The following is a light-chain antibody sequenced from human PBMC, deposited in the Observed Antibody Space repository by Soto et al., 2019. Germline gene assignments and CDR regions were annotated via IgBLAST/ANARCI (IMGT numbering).Light chain of an antibody. Sequence: QSALTQPASVSGSPGQSITISCTGTSSDVGSYNYVSWYQQHPDKAPKLMIYDVSNRPSGVSNRFSGSKSGNTASLTISGLQAEDEADYHCSSYTSSNTVVFGGGTKLTVL. V-gene: IGLV2-14*03. J-gene: IGLJ3*02. CDR2: DVS. CDR3: SSYTSSNTVV. CDR1: SSDVGSYNY.